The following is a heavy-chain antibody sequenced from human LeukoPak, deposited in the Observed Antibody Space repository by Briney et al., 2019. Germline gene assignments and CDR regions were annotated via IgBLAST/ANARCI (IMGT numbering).Heavy chain of an antibody. J-gene: IGHJ1*01. CDR1: GFTFSSYA. CDR2: ISGSGGST. D-gene: IGHD4-17*01. Sequence: GGSLRLSCAASGFTFSSYAMSWVRQAPGKGLEWVSAISGSGGSTYYADSVKGRFSISRDNSKNTLYLQMNSLRAEDTAVSYCAKDPSTVTSEYFQHWGQGTLVTVSS. CDR3: AKDPSTVTSEYFQH. V-gene: IGHV3-23*01.